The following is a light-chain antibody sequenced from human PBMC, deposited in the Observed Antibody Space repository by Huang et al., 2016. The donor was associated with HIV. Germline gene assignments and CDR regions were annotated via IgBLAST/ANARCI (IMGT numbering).Light chain of an antibody. Sequence: DIVMTQSPDSLAVSLGERATINCKSSQSVLYSSNNKNCLAWYQQKPGQAPKLLIYWASTRESGVPDRFSGSGSGTDFTLTISSLQVEDVAVYYCQQYYTTPFTFGPGTKVDIK. V-gene: IGKV4-1*01. CDR3: QQYYTTPFT. CDR2: WAS. CDR1: QSVLYSSNNKNC. J-gene: IGKJ3*01.